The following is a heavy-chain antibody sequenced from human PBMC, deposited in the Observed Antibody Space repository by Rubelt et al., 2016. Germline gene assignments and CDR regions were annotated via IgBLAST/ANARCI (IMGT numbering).Heavy chain of an antibody. CDR1: GGSISSSSDY. CDR3: ARGKTVAEY. V-gene: IGHV4-39*07. Sequence: QMHLQESGPGLVKPSETLSLTCTVSGGSISSSSDYWGWIRQPPGKGLEWIGSIYYSETTYYNSSLKSRVTISVDTPKNQFSLKLSSLTAADTAWYYCARGKTVAEYWGQGTLITVSS. J-gene: IGHJ4*02. CDR2: IYYSETT. D-gene: IGHD6-19*01.